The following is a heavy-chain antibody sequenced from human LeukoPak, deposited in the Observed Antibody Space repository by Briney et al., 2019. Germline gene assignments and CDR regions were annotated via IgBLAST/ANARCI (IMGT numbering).Heavy chain of an antibody. CDR3: ARLPGPYYDILTGYYNPHYYFDY. Sequence: SETLSLTCTVSGGSISSYYWSWIRQPPGKGLEWIGYIYYSGSTNYNPSLKSRVTISVDTSKNQFSLKLSSVTAADTAMYYCARLPGPYYDILTGYYNPHYYFDYWGQGTLVTVSS. D-gene: IGHD3-9*01. V-gene: IGHV4-59*08. CDR2: IYYSGST. CDR1: GGSISSYY. J-gene: IGHJ4*02.